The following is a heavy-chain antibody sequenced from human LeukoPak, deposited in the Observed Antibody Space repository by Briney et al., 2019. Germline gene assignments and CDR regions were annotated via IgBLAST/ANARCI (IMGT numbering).Heavy chain of an antibody. CDR2: ISTSGST. CDR3: ATLTGGDDAFDI. J-gene: IGHJ3*02. D-gene: IGHD4-23*01. V-gene: IGHV4-61*05. CDR1: GGSISSSSYY. Sequence: SETLSLTCTVSGGSISSSSYYWGWIRQPPGKGLESIGHISTSGSTNYNPSLKSRVTMSVDTSKNRFSLKLSSVTAADTAVYYCATLTGGDDAFDIWGQGTMVTVSS.